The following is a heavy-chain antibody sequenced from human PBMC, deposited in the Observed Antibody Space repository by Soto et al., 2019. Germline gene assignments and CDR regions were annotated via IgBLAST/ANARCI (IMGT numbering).Heavy chain of an antibody. Sequence: GGSLGLCCAASGLTFSSYRMNWVSQARGKGLEWVSYISSSSSTIYYAASVKGRFTISRDNAKNSLFLQMNSLRAEDTAVYYCARGDSSSRNHPYNGFGPWGQGTLVTVSS. D-gene: IGHD6-13*01. J-gene: IGHJ5*02. V-gene: IGHV3-48*01. CDR3: ARGDSSSRNHPYNGFGP. CDR1: GLTFSSYR. CDR2: ISSSSSTI.